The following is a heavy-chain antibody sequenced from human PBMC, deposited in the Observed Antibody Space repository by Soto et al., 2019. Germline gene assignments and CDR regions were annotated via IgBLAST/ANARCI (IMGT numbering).Heavy chain of an antibody. V-gene: IGHV3-23*01. CDR2: ISGSGGST. CDR3: AKDPIATKASVAGTSMAGY. J-gene: IGHJ6*04. CDR1: GFTFSSYV. D-gene: IGHD6-19*01. Sequence: GGSLRLSCAASGFTFSSYVMSWVRQAPGKGLEWVSAISGSGGSTYYADSVKGRFTISRDNSKNTLYLQMNSLRAEDTAVYYCAKDPIATKASVAGTSMAGYWGKGTTVTVSS.